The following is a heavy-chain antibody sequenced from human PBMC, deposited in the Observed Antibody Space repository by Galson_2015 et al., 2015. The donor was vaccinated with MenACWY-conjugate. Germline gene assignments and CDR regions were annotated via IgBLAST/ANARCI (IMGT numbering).Heavy chain of an antibody. J-gene: IGHJ3*02. V-gene: IGHV3-21*01. CDR2: ISRSSSYI. CDR3: ARAPYYYDSIAAFDI. Sequence: SLRLSCAASGFTFTSYSMNWVRQAPGKGLEWVSSISRSSSYIYYADSVKGRFTISRDNAKNSLYLQMNSLRAEDTAVYYCARAPYYYDSIAAFDIWGQGTMVTVSS. CDR1: GFTFTSYS. D-gene: IGHD3-22*01.